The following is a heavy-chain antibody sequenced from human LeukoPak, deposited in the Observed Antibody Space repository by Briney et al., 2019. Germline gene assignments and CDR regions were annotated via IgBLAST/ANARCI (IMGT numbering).Heavy chain of an antibody. CDR2: IYTSGST. CDR3: ASGGWYRGY. V-gene: IGHV4-4*07. D-gene: IGHD2-15*01. J-gene: IGHJ4*02. Sequence: SSETLSLTCTVSGGSISSYYWSWIRQPAGKGLEWIGRIYTSGSTNYNPSLKSRVTMSVDTSKNHFSLDLTSVTAADTAVYYCASGGWYRGYWGQGTLVTVSS. CDR1: GGSISSYY.